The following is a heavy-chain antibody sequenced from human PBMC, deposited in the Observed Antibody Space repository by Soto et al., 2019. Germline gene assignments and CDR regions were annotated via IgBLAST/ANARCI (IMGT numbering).Heavy chain of an antibody. D-gene: IGHD2-21*02. Sequence: QVQLVESGGGVVQPGRSLRLSCAASGFTFSSYGMHWVRQAPGKGLEWVAVISYDGSNKYYADSVKGRFTISRDNSKNTLYLQMNSLRAEDTAVYYCAKELRTSDYYYYYGMDVWGQGTTVTVSS. CDR2: ISYDGSNK. V-gene: IGHV3-30*18. CDR1: GFTFSSYG. J-gene: IGHJ6*02. CDR3: AKELRTSDYYYYYGMDV.